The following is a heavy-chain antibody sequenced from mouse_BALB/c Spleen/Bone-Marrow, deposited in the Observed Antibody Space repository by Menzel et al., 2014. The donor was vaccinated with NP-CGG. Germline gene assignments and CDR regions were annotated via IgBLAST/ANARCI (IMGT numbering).Heavy chain of an antibody. V-gene: IGHV5-17*02. CDR3: ARDEDYAMDY. CDR2: ISSGSSTT. Sequence: EVQGVESGGGLVQPGGSRKLSCAASGFTFSSFGMHWVRQAPEKGLEWVAYISSGSSTTYYADTVKGRFTISRDNPKNTLFLQMTSLRSEDTAMYYCARDEDYAMDYWGQGTSVTVSS. J-gene: IGHJ4*01. CDR1: GFTFSSFG.